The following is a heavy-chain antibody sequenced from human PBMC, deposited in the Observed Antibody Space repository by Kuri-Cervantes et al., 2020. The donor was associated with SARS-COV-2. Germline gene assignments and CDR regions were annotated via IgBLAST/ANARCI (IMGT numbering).Heavy chain of an antibody. CDR1: GGSISSSSYY. CDR2: IYYSGST. J-gene: IGHJ4*02. Sequence: SETLSLTCTVSGGSISSSSYYWGWIRQPPGKGLEWIGSIYYSGSTYYNPSLKSRVTMSVDRSRNQFSLSLNSVTAADTAVYYCATRGEWHWVYAMVGYYFDYWGQGTLVTVSS. V-gene: IGHV4-39*01. CDR3: ATRGEWHWVYAMVGYYFDY. D-gene: IGHD2-8*01.